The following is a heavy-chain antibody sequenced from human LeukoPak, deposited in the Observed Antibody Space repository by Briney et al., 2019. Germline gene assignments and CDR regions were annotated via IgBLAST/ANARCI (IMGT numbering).Heavy chain of an antibody. Sequence: PGGSLRLSCAASGFTFSSYAMSWVRQAPGKGLEWVSGISSSGGGTYYADSVKGRFTISRDNSKNTLYLQMNSLRAEDTAVYYCAKALGSYYYFDYWGQGTLVTVSS. J-gene: IGHJ4*02. V-gene: IGHV3-23*01. CDR2: ISSSGGGT. D-gene: IGHD1-26*01. CDR1: GFTFSSYA. CDR3: AKALGSYYYFDY.